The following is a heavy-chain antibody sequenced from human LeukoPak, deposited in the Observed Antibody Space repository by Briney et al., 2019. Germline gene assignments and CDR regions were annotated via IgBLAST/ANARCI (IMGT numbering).Heavy chain of an antibody. J-gene: IGHJ3*02. V-gene: IGHV3-21*01. Sequence: GGSLRLSCAASGFTFSSYSMNWVRQAPGKGLEWVSSISSSSSYIYYADSVKGRFTISRDNAKNSLYLQMNSLRAEDTAVYYCAKDRRSSVLADAFDIWGQGTMVTVSS. CDR1: GFTFSSYS. CDR3: AKDRRSSVLADAFDI. D-gene: IGHD6-13*01. CDR2: ISSSSSYI.